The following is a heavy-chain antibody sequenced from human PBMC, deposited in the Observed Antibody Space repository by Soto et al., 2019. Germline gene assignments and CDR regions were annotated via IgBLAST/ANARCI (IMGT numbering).Heavy chain of an antibody. Sequence: QVQLVESGGGVVQPGTSLRLSCAVSGFPFSTYGFHWVRQPPGKGLEWVAVIVSDGSAKYHADSVVGRFTISRDNSKDTLYLQMNSLRAEDTAVYYCARDDAFGNENGFDIWGQGTMVTVSS. CDR1: GFPFSTYG. CDR2: IVSDGSAK. CDR3: ARDDAFGNENGFDI. V-gene: IGHV3-33*01. J-gene: IGHJ3*02. D-gene: IGHD1-1*01.